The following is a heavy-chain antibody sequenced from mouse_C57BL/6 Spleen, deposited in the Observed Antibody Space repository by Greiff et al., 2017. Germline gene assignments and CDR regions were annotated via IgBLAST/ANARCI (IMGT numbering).Heavy chain of an antibody. Sequence: EVKLMESGGGLVQPGGSLKLSCAASGFTFSDYYMYWVRQTPEKRLEWVAYISNGGGSPYYTDTVKGRCTISRANAKNTLYLKMRRLKSEDTAMYYSARGDLYSMDYWGQGTSVTVSS. V-gene: IGHV5-12*01. CDR1: GFTFSDYY. J-gene: IGHJ4*01. CDR3: ARGDLYSMDY. CDR2: ISNGGGSP.